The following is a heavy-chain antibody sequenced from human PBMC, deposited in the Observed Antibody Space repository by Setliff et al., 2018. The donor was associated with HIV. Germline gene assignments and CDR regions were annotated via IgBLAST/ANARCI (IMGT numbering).Heavy chain of an antibody. CDR3: ARDLEMATIGPDY. V-gene: IGHV1-69*10. CDR2: IIPILGIA. D-gene: IGHD5-12*01. J-gene: IGHJ4*02. CDR1: GGTFSSHA. Sequence: VKVSCKASGGTFSSHAISWVRQAPGQGLEWMGGIIPILGIANYAQKFQGRVTMTRDTSTSTVYMELSSLRSEDTAVYYCARDLEMATIGPDYWGQGTLVTVSS.